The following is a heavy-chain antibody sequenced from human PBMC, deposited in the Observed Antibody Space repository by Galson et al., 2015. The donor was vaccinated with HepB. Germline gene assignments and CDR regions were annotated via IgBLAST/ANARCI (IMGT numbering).Heavy chain of an antibody. V-gene: IGHV1-18*01. CDR3: ARTTETSPETDYYYMDV. Sequence: SVKVSCKASGYTFTSYGISWVRQAPGQGLEWMGWISAYNGNTNYAQKLQGRVTMATDTSTSTAYMELRSLRSDDTAVYYCARTTETSPETDYYYMDVWGKGTTVTVSS. J-gene: IGHJ6*03. D-gene: IGHD4-11*01. CDR1: GYTFTSYG. CDR2: ISAYNGNT.